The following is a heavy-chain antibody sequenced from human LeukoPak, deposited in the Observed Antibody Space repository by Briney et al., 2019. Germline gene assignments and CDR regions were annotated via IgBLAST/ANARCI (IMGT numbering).Heavy chain of an antibody. CDR1: GGSVSSSTYY. Sequence: PSETLSLTCTVSGGSVSSSTYYWGWIRQPPGKGLEWIGNIYYSGNTYYNPSLKSRLTISVDTSQNQFSLKLTSVTAADTAVYYCVRQPDQDGALDIWGQGTMVTVSS. D-gene: IGHD5-24*01. CDR3: VRQPDQDGALDI. J-gene: IGHJ3*02. V-gene: IGHV4-39*01. CDR2: IYYSGNT.